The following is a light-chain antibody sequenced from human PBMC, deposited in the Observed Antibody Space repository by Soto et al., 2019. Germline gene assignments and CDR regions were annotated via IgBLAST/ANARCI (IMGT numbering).Light chain of an antibody. CDR1: QSISSY. V-gene: IGKV1-39*01. J-gene: IGKJ1*01. CDR2: AAS. Sequence: DLQMPQSPSSLSASVGDRVTITCRASQSISSYLNWYQQKPGKAPKLLIYAASSLQSGVPSRFSGSGSGTDFTLTISSLQPEDFATYYCQQSYSTLWTFGQGTKVDIK. CDR3: QQSYSTLWT.